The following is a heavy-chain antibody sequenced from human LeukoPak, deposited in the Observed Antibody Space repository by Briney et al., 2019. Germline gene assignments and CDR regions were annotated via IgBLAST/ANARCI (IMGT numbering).Heavy chain of an antibody. CDR3: AKDITVGATYFDY. J-gene: IGHJ4*02. CDR1: GFTFSSYG. CDR2: IRYDGSNK. V-gene: IGHV3-30*02. Sequence: TGGSLRLSCAASGFTFSSYGMHWVRQSPGKGLEWVAFIRYDGSNKYYADSVKGRFTISRDNSKNTLYLQMNSLRAEDTAVYYCAKDITVGATYFDYWGQGTLVTVSS. D-gene: IGHD1-26*01.